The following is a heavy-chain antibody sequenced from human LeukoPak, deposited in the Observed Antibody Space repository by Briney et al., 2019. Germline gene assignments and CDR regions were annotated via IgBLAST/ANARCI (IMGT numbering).Heavy chain of an antibody. CDR3: ARGLSEGQFDY. Sequence: VSVKVSCKPSGYTFTSYDINGVRQATGQGLEWMGWMNPNSGNTGYAQKFQGRVTITRNTSISTAYMELSSLRSGDTAVYYCARGLSEGQFDYWGQETLLTVSS. CDR2: MNPNSGNT. J-gene: IGHJ4*02. V-gene: IGHV1-8*03. CDR1: GYTFTSYD.